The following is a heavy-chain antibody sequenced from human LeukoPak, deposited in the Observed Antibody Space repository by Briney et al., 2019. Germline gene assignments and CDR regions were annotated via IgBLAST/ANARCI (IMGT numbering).Heavy chain of an antibody. J-gene: IGHJ4*01. Sequence: GGSLRLSCAASGFIFSTYNMNWVRQAPGKGLEWVSYISSSGIIMYYAESVKGRFTVSRDNAKNSLYLQMNSLRDDDTAVYYCAVLIVAVGPFDSWGQGTLVTVSS. CDR2: ISSSGIIM. D-gene: IGHD6-13*01. CDR3: AVLIVAVGPFDS. V-gene: IGHV3-48*02. CDR1: GFIFSTYN.